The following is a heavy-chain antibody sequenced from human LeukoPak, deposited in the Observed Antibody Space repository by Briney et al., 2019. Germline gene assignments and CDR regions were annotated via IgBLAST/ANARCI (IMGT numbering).Heavy chain of an antibody. CDR3: ARARWLGTFDY. Sequence: ASVKVSCKGSGYTFTGYYMHWVRQAPGQGLEWMGRINPNSGGTNYAQKFQGRVTTTRDTSISTAYMELSRLRSDDTAVYYCARARWLGTFDYWGQGTLVTVSS. J-gene: IGHJ4*02. CDR2: INPNSGGT. V-gene: IGHV1-2*06. D-gene: IGHD6-19*01. CDR1: GYTFTGYY.